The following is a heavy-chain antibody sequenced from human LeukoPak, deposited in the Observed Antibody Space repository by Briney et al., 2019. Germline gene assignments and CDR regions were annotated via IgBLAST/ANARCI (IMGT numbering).Heavy chain of an antibody. D-gene: IGHD1-26*01. CDR2: IYTSGST. CDR1: GGSISSYY. CDR3: ARENSGSYREFDY. J-gene: IGHJ4*02. V-gene: IGHV4-4*07. Sequence: SETLSLTCTVSGGSISSYYWSWIRQPAGKGLEWIGRIYTSGSTNYNASLKSRVSMSVDTPKNQFSLKLSSVTAADTAVFYCARENSGSYREFDYWGQGTLVTVSS.